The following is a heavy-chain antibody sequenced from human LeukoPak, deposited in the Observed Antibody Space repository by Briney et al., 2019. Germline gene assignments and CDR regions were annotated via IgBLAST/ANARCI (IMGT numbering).Heavy chain of an antibody. D-gene: IGHD5-24*01. Sequence: SETLSLTCTVSGGSISSSSYYWGWIRRPPGKGLEWIGSIYYSGSTYYNPSLKSRVTISVDTSKNQFSLKLSSVTAADTAVYYCARIEMATINAFDIWGQGTMVTFSS. J-gene: IGHJ3*02. CDR2: IYYSGST. CDR1: GGSISSSSYY. V-gene: IGHV4-39*01. CDR3: ARIEMATINAFDI.